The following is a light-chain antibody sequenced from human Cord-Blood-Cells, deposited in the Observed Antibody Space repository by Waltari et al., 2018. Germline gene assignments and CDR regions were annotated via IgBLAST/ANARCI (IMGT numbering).Light chain of an antibody. CDR3: MQGTHWPWT. Sequence: DVVMTQSPLSLPVTFGQPASISCRSSKSLVHSDGNTYLNWFQQRPGHSPRRLISKVCNRDSGVPDRFSGSESGADFTLKISRVEAEDVGVYYCMQGTHWPWTFGQGTKVEIK. CDR1: KSLVHSDGNTY. CDR2: KVC. V-gene: IGKV2-30*02. J-gene: IGKJ1*01.